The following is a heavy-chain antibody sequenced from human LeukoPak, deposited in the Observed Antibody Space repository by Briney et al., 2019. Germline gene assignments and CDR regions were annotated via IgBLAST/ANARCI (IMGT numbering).Heavy chain of an antibody. Sequence: SETLSLTCTVSGGSISSYYWSWIRQPPGKGLEWIGYIYYSGSTNYNPSLKSRVTISVDTSKNQFSLKLISVTAAVTAVYYCAGHRAGNVDNWFDPWGQGTLVTVSS. CDR2: IYYSGST. CDR3: AGHRAGNVDNWFDP. CDR1: GGSISSYY. J-gene: IGHJ5*02. V-gene: IGHV4-59*01. D-gene: IGHD3-16*01.